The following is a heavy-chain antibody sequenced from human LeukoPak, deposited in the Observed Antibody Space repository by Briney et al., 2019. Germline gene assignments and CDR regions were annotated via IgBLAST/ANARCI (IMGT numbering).Heavy chain of an antibody. V-gene: IGHV1-69*13. CDR3: AKDPFTLSGSYSPRLDY. CDR1: GGTFSSYA. CDR2: IIPIFGTA. J-gene: IGHJ4*02. Sequence: SVKVSCKASGGTFSSYAISWVRQAPGQGLEWMGGIIPIFGTANYAQKFQGRVTITADESTSTAYMELSSLRSEDTAVYYCAKDPFTLSGSYSPRLDYWGQGTLVTVSS. D-gene: IGHD1-26*01.